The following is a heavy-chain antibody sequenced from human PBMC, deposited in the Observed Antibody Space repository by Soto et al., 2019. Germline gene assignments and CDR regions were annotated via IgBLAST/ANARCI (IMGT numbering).Heavy chain of an antibody. D-gene: IGHD3-16*01. Sequence: QVQLVQSGAEVKKPGASVKVSCKASGHTFTSYGISWVRQAPGQGLEWMGWISAYNGATNYPQKLQGRVTMTTDTPTSTAYMELRSLRSDDTAVYYCARDRGAGPWGGMDVWGQGTTVTVSS. CDR2: ISAYNGAT. CDR3: ARDRGAGPWGGMDV. V-gene: IGHV1-18*01. J-gene: IGHJ6*02. CDR1: GHTFTSYG.